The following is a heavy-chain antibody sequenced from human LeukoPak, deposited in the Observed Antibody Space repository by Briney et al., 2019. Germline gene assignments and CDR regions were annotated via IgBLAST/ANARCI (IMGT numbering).Heavy chain of an antibody. CDR2: ISGSGGST. V-gene: IGHV3-23*01. J-gene: IGHJ3*02. CDR1: GFTFSSYA. D-gene: IGHD2-15*01. Sequence: GGSLRLSCAASGFTFSSYAMSWVRQAPGKGLEWVSAISGSGGSTYYADSVKGRFTISRDNSKNTLYLQMNSLRAEDTAVHYCAKTGVALDAFDIWGQGTMVTVSS. CDR3: AKTGVALDAFDI.